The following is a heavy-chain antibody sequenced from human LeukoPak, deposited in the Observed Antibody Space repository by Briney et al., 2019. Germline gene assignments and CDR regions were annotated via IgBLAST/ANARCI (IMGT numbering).Heavy chain of an antibody. V-gene: IGHV1-18*01. J-gene: IGHJ3*01. CDR2: ITADNFNT. CDR3: ARVRTPFGVVASPDALDV. D-gene: IGHD3-3*01. Sequence: ASVKVSCKASGYTFNSYPLTWVRQAPGVGFEWVGWITADNFNTNYAQKFQGRVTLTKETSTNTAYMEMRSLMSDDTAVYYCARVRTPFGVVASPDALDVWGQGTAVTVFS. CDR1: GYTFNSYP.